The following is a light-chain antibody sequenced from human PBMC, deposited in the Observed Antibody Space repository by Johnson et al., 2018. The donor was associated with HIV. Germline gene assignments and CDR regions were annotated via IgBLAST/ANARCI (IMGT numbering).Light chain of an antibody. CDR2: DNN. J-gene: IGLJ1*01. Sequence: QSVLTQPPSVSAAPGQKVTISCSGSSSNIGNNYVSWYQQLPGTAPKLLIYDNNKRPSGIPDRFSGSKSGTSATLALTGLQPGDEADYYCGTWDSSLSAYYVFGTGTKVTVL. CDR1: SSNIGNNY. CDR3: GTWDSSLSAYYV. V-gene: IGLV1-51*01.